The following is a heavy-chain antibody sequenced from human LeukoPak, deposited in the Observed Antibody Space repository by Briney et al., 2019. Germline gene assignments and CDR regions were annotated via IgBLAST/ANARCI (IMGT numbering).Heavy chain of an antibody. Sequence: SETLSLTCTVSGGSISSYYWSWIRQPAGKGLEWIGRIYTSGSTNYNPSLKSQVTMSVDTSKNQFSLKLSSVTAADTAVYYCARARPDYYDRPTFDYWGQGTLVTVSS. CDR3: ARARPDYYDRPTFDY. D-gene: IGHD3-22*01. CDR1: GGSISSYY. CDR2: IYTSGST. J-gene: IGHJ4*02. V-gene: IGHV4-4*07.